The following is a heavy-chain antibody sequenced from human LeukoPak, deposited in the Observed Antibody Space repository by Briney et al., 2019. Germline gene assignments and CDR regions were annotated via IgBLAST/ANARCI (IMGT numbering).Heavy chain of an antibody. V-gene: IGHV1-2*02. D-gene: IGHD4-17*01. J-gene: IGHJ3*02. CDR2: INPNSGGT. CDR1: GYTFTGYY. Sequence: ASVKVSCKASGYTFTGYYMHWVRQAPGQGLEWMGWINPNSGGTDYAQKFQGRVTMTRDTSISTTYMELSRLRSDDTAVYYCARDGQMTTVTPAAFDIWGQGTMVTVSS. CDR3: ARDGQMTTVTPAAFDI.